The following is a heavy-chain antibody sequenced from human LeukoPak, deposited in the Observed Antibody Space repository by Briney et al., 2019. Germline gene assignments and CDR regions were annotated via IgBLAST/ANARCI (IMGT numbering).Heavy chain of an antibody. CDR2: INPNSGGT. V-gene: IGHV1-2*02. J-gene: IGHJ5*02. CDR1: GYTFTSYD. D-gene: IGHD1-1*01. Sequence: ASVKVSCKASGYTFTSYDINWVRQATGQGLEWMGWINPNSGGTNYAQKFQGRVTMTRDTSISTAYMELSRLRSDDTAVYYCARDQAGTTSVWFDPWGQGTLVTVSS. CDR3: ARDQAGTTSVWFDP.